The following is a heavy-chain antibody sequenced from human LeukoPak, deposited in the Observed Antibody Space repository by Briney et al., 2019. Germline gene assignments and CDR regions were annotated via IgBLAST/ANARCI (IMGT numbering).Heavy chain of an antibody. CDR1: GYTFTNYF. Sequence: GASVKVSCKASGYTFTNYFIDWVRQAPGQGLEWMGIINPSAGSTSYAQKFQGRVTMTRDTSTSTVYMELSSLSSEDTAVYYCATTDRGYYSQFYWGQGTLVTVSS. V-gene: IGHV1-46*01. D-gene: IGHD3-22*01. CDR3: ATTDRGYYSQFY. J-gene: IGHJ4*02. CDR2: INPSAGST.